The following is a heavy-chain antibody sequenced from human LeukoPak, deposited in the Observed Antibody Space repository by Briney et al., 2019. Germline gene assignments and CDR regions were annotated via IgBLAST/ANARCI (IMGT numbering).Heavy chain of an antibody. J-gene: IGHJ4*02. CDR2: ILQDAGAK. CDR3: ARAYYYDSSGYVYYFEY. CDR1: GFTFSLYS. Sequence: GGSLRLSCAASGFTFSLYSMSWVRQAPGKGLEWVAFILQDAGAKDYVDSVKGRFTISRDNAKNSLYLQMSSPRAEDTAVYYCARAYYYDSSGYVYYFEYWGQGTLVTVSS. V-gene: IGHV3-7*01. D-gene: IGHD3-22*01.